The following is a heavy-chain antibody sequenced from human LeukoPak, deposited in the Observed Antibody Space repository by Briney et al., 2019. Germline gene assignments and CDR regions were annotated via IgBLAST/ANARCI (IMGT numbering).Heavy chain of an antibody. Sequence: GGSLRLSCAASGFTVSSYAMNWIRQAPGRGLEWVSGISAGGDNAHYADSVKGRFTISRDNSKNTLYLQMNSLRAEDTAAYYCAKDTRAGGWGQGTLVTVSS. CDR1: GFTVSSYA. CDR3: AKDTRAGG. D-gene: IGHD1-26*01. CDR2: ISAGGDNA. J-gene: IGHJ4*02. V-gene: IGHV3-23*01.